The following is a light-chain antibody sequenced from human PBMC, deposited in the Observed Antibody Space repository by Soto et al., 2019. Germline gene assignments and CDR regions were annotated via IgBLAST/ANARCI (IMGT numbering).Light chain of an antibody. CDR3: QHFDNSPPWT. V-gene: IGKV3-20*01. CDR1: QSVSSTS. Sequence: EIVLTQSPGTLSFSPGERATLSCRTSQSVSSTSLAWYQQKPGQAPRLLIYGASNTATGIPDRFSGSWSGTDFTLTISRLEPEDFALYYCQHFDNSPPWTFGQGTKVEI. J-gene: IGKJ1*01. CDR2: GAS.